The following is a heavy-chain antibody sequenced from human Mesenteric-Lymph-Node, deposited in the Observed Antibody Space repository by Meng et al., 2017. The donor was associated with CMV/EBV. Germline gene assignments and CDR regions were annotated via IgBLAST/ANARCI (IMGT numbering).Heavy chain of an antibody. J-gene: IGHJ4*02. D-gene: IGHD6-6*01. Sequence: ASVKVSCKASGYTFSSYGISWVRQAPGQGLEWMGWISAYNGNTNYAQKLQDRVTMTTDTSTSTAYMELRSLRSDDTAVYYCAREYSSSSPLDFWGQGTLVTVSS. CDR3: AREYSSSSPLDF. CDR2: ISAYNGNT. CDR1: GYTFSSYG. V-gene: IGHV1-18*01.